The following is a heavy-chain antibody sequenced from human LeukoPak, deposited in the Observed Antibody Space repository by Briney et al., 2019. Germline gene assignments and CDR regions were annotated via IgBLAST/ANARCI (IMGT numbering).Heavy chain of an antibody. J-gene: IGHJ4*02. CDR1: GFTFSDYG. Sequence: PGGSLRLSCAASGFTFSDYGVHWVRQAPGKGLEWVAVIANDGRDKKYADSVRGRFTISRDNSKNTVYLQMNSLRAEDTAVFYCVKDMKIKAAGYYFDYWGQGTLVTVSS. CDR3: VKDMKIKAAGYYFDY. CDR2: IANDGRDK. V-gene: IGHV3-30*18. D-gene: IGHD6-13*01.